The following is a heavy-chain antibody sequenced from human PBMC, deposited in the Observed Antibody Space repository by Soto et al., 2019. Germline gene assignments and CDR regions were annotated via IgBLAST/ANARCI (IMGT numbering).Heavy chain of an antibody. V-gene: IGHV1-2*04. J-gene: IGHJ6*02. CDR3: ARDSSPADYSSSWYVPLGMDV. Sequence: ASVKVSCKASGYTFTGYYMHWVRQAPGQGLEWMGWINPNSGGTNYAQKFQGWVTMTRDTSISTAYMELSRLRSDDTAVYYCARDSSPADYSSSWYVPLGMDVWGQGTTVTVS. D-gene: IGHD6-13*01. CDR2: INPNSGGT. CDR1: GYTFTGYY.